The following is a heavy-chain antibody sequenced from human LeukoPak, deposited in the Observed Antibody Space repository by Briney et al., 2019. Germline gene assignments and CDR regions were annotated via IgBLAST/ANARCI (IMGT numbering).Heavy chain of an antibody. CDR3: ARVLYDTRTFDY. CDR2: INYSGST. D-gene: IGHD3-22*01. V-gene: IGHV4-59*01. J-gene: IGHJ4*02. CDR1: GGSISSYY. Sequence: PSETLSLTCTVSGGSISSYYWSWIRQPPGKGLEWIGYINYSGSTNYNPSLKSRVTMSVDTSKNQFSLKLSSVTAADTAMYYCARVLYDTRTFDYWDQGTLVTVSS.